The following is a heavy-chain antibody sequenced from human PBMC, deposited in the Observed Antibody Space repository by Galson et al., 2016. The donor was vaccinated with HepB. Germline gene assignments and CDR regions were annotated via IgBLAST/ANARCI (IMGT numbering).Heavy chain of an antibody. CDR2: INPGDSDT. CDR3: ARQVVPALFDQ. V-gene: IGHV5-51*01. CDR1: GYIFTSYW. D-gene: IGHD2-21*02. Sequence: QSGAAVKKPGESLTISCKASGYIFTSYWIGWVRQMPGKGLEWMTIINPGDSDTRYSPSFQGQVTISADKSITTAYLQWSSLKASDTAMYYCARQVVPALFDQWGQGTLVTVSS. J-gene: IGHJ4*02.